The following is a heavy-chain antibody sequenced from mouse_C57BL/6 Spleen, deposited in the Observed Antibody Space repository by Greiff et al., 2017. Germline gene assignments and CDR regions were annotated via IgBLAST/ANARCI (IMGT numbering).Heavy chain of an antibody. CDR1: GYTFTSYW. J-gene: IGHJ4*01. D-gene: IGHD2-1*01. CDR2: IDPNSGGT. V-gene: IGHV1-72*01. Sequence: VQLQQPGAELVKPGASVKLSCKASGYTFTSYWMHWVKQRPGRGLEWIGRIDPNSGGTKYNEKFKSKATLTVDKPSSTAYMQLSSLTSEDSAVYYGARSERIYYGNYDAMDYWGQGTSVTVSS. CDR3: ARSERIYYGNYDAMDY.